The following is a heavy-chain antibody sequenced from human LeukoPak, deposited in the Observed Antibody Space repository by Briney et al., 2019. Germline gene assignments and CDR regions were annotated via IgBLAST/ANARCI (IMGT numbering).Heavy chain of an antibody. D-gene: IGHD4/OR15-4a*01. J-gene: IGHJ4*02. CDR2: IYHSGSS. CDR3: ARDRDYGAYFGY. Sequence: SETLSLTCNVSGDSVNIGGYYWSWVRQPPGKGLEWIGYIYHSGSSHSNPSLKSRVTISMDTSKNQFSLRLTSLTAADTAIYYCARDRDYGAYFGYWGQGILVTVSS. CDR1: GDSVNIGGYY. V-gene: IGHV4-30-2*01.